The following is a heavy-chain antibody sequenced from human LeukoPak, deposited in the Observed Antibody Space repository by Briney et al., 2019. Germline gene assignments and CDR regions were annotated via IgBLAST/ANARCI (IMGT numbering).Heavy chain of an antibody. J-gene: IGHJ4*02. Sequence: SETLSLTCIVSGYSISSGYYWGWIRQRPGKGLEWIGSIYHSGSTNYNPSLKSRVTISVDTSKNQFSLKLSSVTAADTAVYYCARGVTVTTAFDYWGQGTLVTVSS. CDR3: ARGVTVTTAFDY. V-gene: IGHV4-38-2*02. CDR1: GYSISSGYY. CDR2: IYHSGST. D-gene: IGHD4-17*01.